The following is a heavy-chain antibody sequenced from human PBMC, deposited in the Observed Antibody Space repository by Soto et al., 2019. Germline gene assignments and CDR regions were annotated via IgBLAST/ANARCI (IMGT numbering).Heavy chain of an antibody. J-gene: IGHJ4*02. CDR1: GGSLSSYY. Sequence: QVQLQESGPGLVKPSETLSLTCVVSGGSLSSYYWSWIRQPPGKGLEWIGYIYYSGSTNYNPSLMSRVTISVDTSKNQFSLKLSSVTAADTAVYYCARTWGSTSDFWGRGTLVTVSS. V-gene: IGHV4-59*01. D-gene: IGHD3-16*01. CDR3: ARTWGSTSDF. CDR2: IYYSGST.